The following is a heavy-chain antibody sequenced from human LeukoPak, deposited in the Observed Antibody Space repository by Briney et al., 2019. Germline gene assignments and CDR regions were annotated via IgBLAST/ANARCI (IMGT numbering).Heavy chain of an antibody. J-gene: IGHJ4*02. CDR1: GFAFSVYA. CDR3: IRPHITFYPLQYHFAF. CDR2: LSVNGDIT. Sequence: GGSLRLSCAASGFAFSVYAMSWVRQAPGKGLEWVSGLSVNGDITYYADSVRGRFTIARDNSRATLSLQLHSLRAEDTAIYYCIRPHITFYPLQYHFAFWGRGTQVTVSS. D-gene: IGHD2/OR15-2a*01. V-gene: IGHV3-23*01.